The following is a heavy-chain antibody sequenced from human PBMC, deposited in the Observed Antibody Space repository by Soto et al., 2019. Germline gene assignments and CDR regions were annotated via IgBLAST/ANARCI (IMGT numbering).Heavy chain of an antibody. CDR1: GYTFTRYY. J-gene: IGHJ4*01. Sequence: SVKVSCKASGYTFTRYYIHWVRHAPGQGLEWMGIINPRGGSTTYAQKFQDRVTLTSDTSTSTAYMELSRLRSEDTAVYFCARDSIVARYYFDYWGQGSPVTVSS. CDR3: ARDSIVARYYFDY. CDR2: INPRGGST. D-gene: IGHD6-6*01. V-gene: IGHV1-46*01.